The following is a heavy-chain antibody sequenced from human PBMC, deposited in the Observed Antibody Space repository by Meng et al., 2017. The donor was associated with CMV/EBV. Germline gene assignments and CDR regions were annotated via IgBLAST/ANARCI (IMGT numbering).Heavy chain of an antibody. V-gene: IGHV4-39*01. D-gene: IGHD3-3*01. CDR2: IYYSGST. J-gene: IGHJ4*02. CDR1: GGSISSSSYY. Sequence: SETLSLTFIVSGGSISSSSYYWGWIRQPPGKGLECIGSIYYSGSTYYNPSLKSRVTISVDTSKNQFSLKLSSVTAADTAVYYCARLPLYYTIFGVELWGQGTLVTVSS. CDR3: ARLPLYYTIFGVEL.